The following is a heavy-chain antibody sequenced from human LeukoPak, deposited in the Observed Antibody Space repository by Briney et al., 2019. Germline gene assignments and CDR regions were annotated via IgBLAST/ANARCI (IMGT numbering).Heavy chain of an antibody. J-gene: IGHJ6*03. Sequence: PGGSLRLSCAASGFTFSDYYMSWIRQAPGKGLEWVSYISSSGSTIYYAGSVKGRFTISRDNAKNSLYLQMNSLRAEDTAVYYCARDSWLLNPNHYYYYMDVWGKGTTVTVSS. D-gene: IGHD3-3*01. CDR3: ARDSWLLNPNHYYYYMDV. CDR1: GFTFSDYY. CDR2: ISSSGSTI. V-gene: IGHV3-11*01.